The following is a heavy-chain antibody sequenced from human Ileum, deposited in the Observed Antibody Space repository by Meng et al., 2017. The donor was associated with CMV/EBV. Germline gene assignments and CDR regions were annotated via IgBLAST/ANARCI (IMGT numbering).Heavy chain of an antibody. CDR2: ISGSGGST. Sequence: GFPFSSYAMSWVRQAPGKGLEWVSAISGSGGSTYYADSVKGRFTISRDNSKNTLYLQMNSLRAEDTAVYYCAKDERELLLFDAFDIWGQGTMVTVSS. D-gene: IGHD1-26*01. J-gene: IGHJ3*02. CDR1: GFPFSSYA. V-gene: IGHV3-23*01. CDR3: AKDERELLLFDAFDI.